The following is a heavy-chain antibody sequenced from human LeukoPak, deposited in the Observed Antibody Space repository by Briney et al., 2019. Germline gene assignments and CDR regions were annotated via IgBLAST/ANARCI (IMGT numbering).Heavy chain of an antibody. CDR1: GFTFSNYG. J-gene: IGHJ4*02. D-gene: IGHD6-19*01. V-gene: IGHV3-30*02. CDR2: IRFDESRT. Sequence: GGSLRLSCAASGFTFSNYGMHWVGQAPGKGLEWVAFIRFDESRTFYGDSVKGRFIISRDNSENTLFLHMHSLRPEDTAVYYCVKALVLTVAGTYYVDHWGQGTLVTVSS. CDR3: VKALVLTVAGTYYVDH.